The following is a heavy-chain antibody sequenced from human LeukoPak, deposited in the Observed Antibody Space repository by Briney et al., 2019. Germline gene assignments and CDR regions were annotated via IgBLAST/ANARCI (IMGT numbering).Heavy chain of an antibody. V-gene: IGHV5-51*01. CDR3: ARDKGSSFYRGPFDP. CDR1: GYSFNTYW. D-gene: IGHD6-13*01. J-gene: IGHJ5*02. CDR2: IYPGDSDT. Sequence: GESLKISCKGSGYSFNTYWIGWVRQMPGKGLEWMGIIYPGDSDTRYSPSFQGQVTISADKSISTAYLQWSSLKASDTAMYYCARDKGSSFYRGPFDPWGQGTLVTVSS.